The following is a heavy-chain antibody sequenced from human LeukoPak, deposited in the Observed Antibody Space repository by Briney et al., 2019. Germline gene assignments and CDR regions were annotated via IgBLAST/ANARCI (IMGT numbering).Heavy chain of an antibody. J-gene: IGHJ5*02. CDR3: ARGSIPTLLGGYVTFDP. D-gene: IGHD5-12*01. CDR2: IYYSGST. Sequence: SETLSLTCTVSGGSISSYYLSWIRQPPGKGLEWIGYIYYSGSTNYNPSLKSRVTISVDTSKNQFSLKLSSVTAADTAVYYCARGSIPTLLGGYVTFDPWGQGTLVAVSS. V-gene: IGHV4-59*01. CDR1: GGSISSYY.